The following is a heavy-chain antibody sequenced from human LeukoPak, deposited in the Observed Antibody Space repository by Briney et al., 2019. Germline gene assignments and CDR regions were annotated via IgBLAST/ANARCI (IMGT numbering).Heavy chain of an antibody. CDR3: ARDGYCSSTSCSYYYYYMDV. CDR1: GGSISSGSYY. Sequence: SQTLSLTCTVSGGSISSGSYYWSWIRQPAGKGLEWIGRIYTSGSTNYNPSLKSRVTISVDTSKNQFSLKLSSVTAADTAMYYCARDGYCSSTSCSYYYYYMDVWGKGTSVTVSS. V-gene: IGHV4-61*02. CDR2: IYTSGST. D-gene: IGHD2-2*03. J-gene: IGHJ6*03.